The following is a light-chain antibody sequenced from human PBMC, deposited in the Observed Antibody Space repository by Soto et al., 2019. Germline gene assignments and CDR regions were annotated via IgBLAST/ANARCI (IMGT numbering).Light chain of an antibody. CDR1: SSDVGGYNY. CDR2: EVT. J-gene: IGLJ1*01. Sequence: QSVLTQPPSAPGSPGQSLTISCSGTSSDVGGYNYISWYQQYPGKAPKLLIYEVTKRPSGVPDRFSGSKSGDTASLTVSGLQAEDEADYYCSSYAANNNLRVFGTGTKVTVL. V-gene: IGLV2-8*01. CDR3: SSYAANNNLRV.